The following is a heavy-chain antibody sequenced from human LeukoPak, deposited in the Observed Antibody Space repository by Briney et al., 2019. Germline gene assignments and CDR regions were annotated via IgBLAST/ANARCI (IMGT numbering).Heavy chain of an antibody. J-gene: IGHJ3*01. CDR1: GFTLSSYW. V-gene: IGHV3-74*01. CDR2: FYSDGSRT. CDR3: VREEVI. Sequence: GGSLRLSCAGSGFTLSSYWMHWVRQAPGKGLVWVSRFYSDGSRTNYADSVKGRFTISGDNAKNTQYLQMNSARAENTAFYFTVREEVIRGQGTMFTASS.